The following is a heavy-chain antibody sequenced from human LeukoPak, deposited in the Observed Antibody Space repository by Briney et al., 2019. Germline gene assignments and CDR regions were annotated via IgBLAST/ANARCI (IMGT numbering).Heavy chain of an antibody. CDR1: GFTFSSNA. J-gene: IGHJ4*02. V-gene: IGHV3-15*01. CDR3: AADVPEPTAPIDY. CDR2: IKSKVDGATV. Sequence: GSLRLSCAVSGFTFSSNAMHWVRQAPGKGLEWVGRIKSKVDGATVDYAAPAKGRSTISRDDSKNVLYLQMNSLKTEDTAVYYCAADVPEPTAPIDYWGQGTLVTVSS. D-gene: IGHD2-2*01.